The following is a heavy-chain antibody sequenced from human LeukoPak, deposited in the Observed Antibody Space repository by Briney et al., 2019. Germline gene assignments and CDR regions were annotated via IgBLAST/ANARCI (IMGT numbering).Heavy chain of an antibody. V-gene: IGHV4-59*01. CDR3: ARDEGIAAQFDY. CDR2: IYSSGNT. Sequence: PSKTLSLTRTVSHDTFISYYWNWLRQPPGKGLEWIGYIYSSGNTDYNPALKSRVTMSMDTSRNQFSLKLRSVTAADTAIYYCARDEGIAAQFDYWGQGTLVTVSS. J-gene: IGHJ4*02. CDR1: HDTFISYY. D-gene: IGHD6-6*01.